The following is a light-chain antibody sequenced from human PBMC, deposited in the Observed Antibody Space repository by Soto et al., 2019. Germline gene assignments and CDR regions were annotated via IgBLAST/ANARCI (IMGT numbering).Light chain of an antibody. Sequence: QSALTQPASVSGSPGQSITISCTGTTSDFGFYNYVSWYQHHPGKAPKLLIYEVTNRHSGVSNRFSGPKSGNTASLTISGLQAEDEADYYCSSYTSSTDYVFGTGTKAPS. J-gene: IGLJ1*01. CDR2: EVT. V-gene: IGLV2-14*01. CDR1: TSDFGFYNY. CDR3: SSYTSSTDYV.